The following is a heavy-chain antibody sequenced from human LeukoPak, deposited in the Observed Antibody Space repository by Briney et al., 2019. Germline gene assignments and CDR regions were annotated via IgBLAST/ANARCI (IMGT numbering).Heavy chain of an antibody. CDR3: ARLGDYYDSSGYYTPGRAFDI. CDR2: IYSGGST. V-gene: IGHV3-53*01. D-gene: IGHD3-22*01. J-gene: IGHJ3*02. Sequence: GGSLRLSCAASGFTVSSNYMSWVRQAPGKGLEWVPVIYSGGSTYYADSVKGRFTISRDNSKNTLYLQMNSLRAEDTAVYYCARLGDYYDSSGYYTPGRAFDIWGQGTMVTVSS. CDR1: GFTVSSNY.